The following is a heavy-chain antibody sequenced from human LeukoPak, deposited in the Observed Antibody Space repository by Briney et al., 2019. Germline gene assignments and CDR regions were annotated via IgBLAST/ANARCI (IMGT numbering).Heavy chain of an antibody. CDR1: GGSFSWGGSY. CDR3: ASFTVTRLFDY. D-gene: IGHD4-11*01. Sequence: SQTLSLTCSISGGSFSWGGSYWSWIRQPPGKGLEWLGYIFHNGDTYYNSSLKSRVTISVDTSKNQFSLKLSSVTAADTAVYYCASFTVTRLFDYWGQGTLVTVSS. CDR2: IFHNGDT. J-gene: IGHJ4*02. V-gene: IGHV4-30-2*01.